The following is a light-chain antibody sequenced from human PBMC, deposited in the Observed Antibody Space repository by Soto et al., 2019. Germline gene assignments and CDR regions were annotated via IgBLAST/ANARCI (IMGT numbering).Light chain of an antibody. CDR1: QSVSSN. Sequence: EIVMTQSPATLSVSPGERATLSCRASQSVSSNLAWYQQKPGQAPRLLIYGASTRATGIPARFSGSGSGTEFTLTISSLQSEDFAVYYCQQRWTFGQGTKVEIE. J-gene: IGKJ1*01. V-gene: IGKV3-15*01. CDR2: GAS. CDR3: QQRWT.